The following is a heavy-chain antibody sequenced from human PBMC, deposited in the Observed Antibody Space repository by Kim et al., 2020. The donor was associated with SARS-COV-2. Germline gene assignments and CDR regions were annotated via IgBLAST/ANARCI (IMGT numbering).Heavy chain of an antibody. J-gene: IGHJ5*02. D-gene: IGHD3-10*01. Sequence: ASVKVSCKASGYTFTSYGISWVRQAPGQGLEWMGWISAYNGNTNYAQKLQGRVTMTTDTSTSTAYMELRSLRSDDTAVYYCARDRSMVRGVIFYQYWFDHWGQGTLVTVSS. CDR2: ISAYNGNT. V-gene: IGHV1-18*04. CDR3: ARDRSMVRGVIFYQYWFDH. CDR1: GYTFTSYG.